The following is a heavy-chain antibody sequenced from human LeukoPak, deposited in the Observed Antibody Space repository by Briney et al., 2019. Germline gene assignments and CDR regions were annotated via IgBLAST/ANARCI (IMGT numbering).Heavy chain of an antibody. CDR2: ISGSGDST. Sequence: GGSLRLSCAASGFTFSSYAMSWVRQGPGKGLEWVSAISGSGDSTYYADSVKGRFTISRDNSKNTLYLQMNILRAEDTAVYYCAKESCTSRCNFDYWGQGTLVTVSS. D-gene: IGHD2-2*01. CDR3: AKESCTSRCNFDY. V-gene: IGHV3-23*01. CDR1: GFTFSSYA. J-gene: IGHJ4*02.